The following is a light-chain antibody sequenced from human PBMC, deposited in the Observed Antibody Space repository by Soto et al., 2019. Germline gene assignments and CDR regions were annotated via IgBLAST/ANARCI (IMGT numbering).Light chain of an antibody. J-gene: IGLJ1*01. Sequence: QAVVTQPPSVSGAPGQRVTISCTGSSSNIGAGYDVHWYQQLPGTAPKLLIYGNSNRPSGVPDRFSGSKSGTSASLAITGLQAEEEADYYCQSYDSSLSGLYVFGTGTKVTVL. CDR3: QSYDSSLSGLYV. V-gene: IGLV1-40*01. CDR1: SSNIGAGYD. CDR2: GNS.